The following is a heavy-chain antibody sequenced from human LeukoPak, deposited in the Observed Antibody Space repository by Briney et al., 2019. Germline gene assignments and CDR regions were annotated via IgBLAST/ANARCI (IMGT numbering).Heavy chain of an antibody. J-gene: IGHJ6*03. D-gene: IGHD5-18*01. CDR2: IWYDGSNK. CDR3: ARDKGSYGYYYYMDV. V-gene: IGHV3-33*01. CDR1: GFTFSSYG. Sequence: PGRSLRLSCAASGFTFSSYGMHWVRQAPGKGLEWVAVIWYDGSNKYYADSVKGRFTISRDNSKNTLYLQMNSLRAEDTAVYYCARDKGSYGYYYYMDVWGKGTTVTVSS.